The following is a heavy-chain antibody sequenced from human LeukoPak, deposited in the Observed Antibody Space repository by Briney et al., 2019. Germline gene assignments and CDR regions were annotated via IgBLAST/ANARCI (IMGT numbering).Heavy chain of an antibody. CDR3: ARRGTAMVRNWFDP. CDR2: INHSGSA. J-gene: IGHJ5*02. CDR1: GGSFSGYY. D-gene: IGHD5-18*01. V-gene: IGHV4-34*01. Sequence: PSETLSLTCAVYGGSFSGYYWSWIRQPPGKGLEWIGEINHSGSANYNPSLKSRVTISLDTSKNQFSLKLSSVTAADTAVYYCARRGTAMVRNWFDPWGQGTLVTVSS.